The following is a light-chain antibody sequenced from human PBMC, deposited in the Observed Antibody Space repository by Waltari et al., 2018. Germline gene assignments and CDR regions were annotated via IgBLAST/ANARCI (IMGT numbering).Light chain of an antibody. CDR3: QQYGSSIMYT. J-gene: IGKJ2*01. CDR1: QSLTKKY. Sequence: VLTQSPGTLSLSPGESATPSCRASQSLTKKYLAWYQQKPGQAPRLLIYGASSRAAGVPDRFSGSGSGTDFTLTISRLEPEDFAVYYCQQYGSSIMYTFGQGTKLEIK. CDR2: GAS. V-gene: IGKV3-20*01.